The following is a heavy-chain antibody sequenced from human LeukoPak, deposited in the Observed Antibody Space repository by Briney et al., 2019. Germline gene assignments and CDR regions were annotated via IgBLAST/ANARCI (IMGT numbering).Heavy chain of an antibody. V-gene: IGHV1-69*13. Sequence: SVKVSCKASGGTFSSYAISWVRQAPGQGLEWMGGIIPIFGTANYAQKFQGRVTITADESTSTAYMELSSLRSEDTAVYYCAGIAAAGEHWFDPWGQGTLVTVSS. CDR1: GGTFSSYA. D-gene: IGHD6-13*01. CDR2: IIPIFGTA. CDR3: AGIAAAGEHWFDP. J-gene: IGHJ5*02.